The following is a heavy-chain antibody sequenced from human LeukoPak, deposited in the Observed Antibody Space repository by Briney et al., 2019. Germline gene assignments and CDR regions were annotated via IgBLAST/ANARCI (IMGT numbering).Heavy chain of an antibody. D-gene: IGHD1-26*01. Sequence: SETLSLTCTVSGGSISSHYWSWIRQPPGKGLEWIGYIYYSGSTNYNPSLKSRVTISVDTSKNQFSLKLSSVTAADTAVYYCARSGWELYQHYWGQGTLVTDSS. V-gene: IGHV4-59*11. CDR2: IYYSGST. CDR3: ARSGWELYQHY. J-gene: IGHJ4*02. CDR1: GGSISSHY.